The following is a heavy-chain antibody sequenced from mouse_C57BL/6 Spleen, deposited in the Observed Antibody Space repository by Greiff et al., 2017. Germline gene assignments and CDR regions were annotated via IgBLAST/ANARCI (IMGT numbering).Heavy chain of an antibody. D-gene: IGHD2-3*01. J-gene: IGHJ2*01. CDR2: IYPGDGDT. Sequence: QVQLPQSGAELVKPGASVKISCKASGYAFSSYWMNWVKQRPGKGLEWIGQIYPGDGDTNYNGKFKGKATLTADKSSSTAYMQLISLTSEDSAVFFCSRSALDGYDFYYWGQGTTLTVSS. CDR1: GYAFSSYW. CDR3: SRSALDGYDFYY. V-gene: IGHV1-80*01.